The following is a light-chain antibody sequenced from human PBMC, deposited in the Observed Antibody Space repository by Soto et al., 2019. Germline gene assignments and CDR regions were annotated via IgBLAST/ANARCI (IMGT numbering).Light chain of an antibody. CDR2: SNS. CDR1: SSDIGSNT. CDR3: AAWDDSLNGPV. Sequence: QSVLTQSPSASGAPGQRVTISCSGSSSDIGSNTVNWYQQLPGTAPKVLIQSNSHRPSGVPDRFSGSKSGTSASLAISGLQSEDEADYYCAAWDDSLNGPVFGGGTKLTVL. V-gene: IGLV1-44*01. J-gene: IGLJ2*01.